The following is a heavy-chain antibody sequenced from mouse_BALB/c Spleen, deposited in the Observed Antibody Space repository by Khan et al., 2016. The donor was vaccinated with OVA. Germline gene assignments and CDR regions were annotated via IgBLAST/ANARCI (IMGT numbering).Heavy chain of an antibody. CDR3: SRREKVGYYPSWFAY. V-gene: IGHV1-52*01. CDR2: IDPSDSET. J-gene: IGHJ3*01. D-gene: IGHD2-3*01. Sequence: QVQLQQPGTELVRPGASVKLSCKASGYTFTSYCMHWVKQRPGHGLEWIGRIDPSDSETHYNQLFKDKATLTVDKSSNTAYKTLSSLTSEDSAVYYGSRREKVGYYPSWFAYWGQGTLVTVAA. CDR1: GYTFTSYC.